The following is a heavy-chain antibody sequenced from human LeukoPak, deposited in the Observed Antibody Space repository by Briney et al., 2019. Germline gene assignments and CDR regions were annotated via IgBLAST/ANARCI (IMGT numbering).Heavy chain of an antibody. CDR2: IKQDGNEK. Sequence: GGSLRLSCAASGFRFNTYWMSWVRQAPGKGLEWVANIKQDGNEKYYADSVKGRFTISRDNAKNSLYLQMNSLRAEDTAVYYCARDIVVVPAARFPDTYYYYYMDVWGKGTTVTISS. D-gene: IGHD2-2*01. CDR3: ARDIVVVPAARFPDTYYYYYMDV. CDR1: GFRFNTYW. J-gene: IGHJ6*03. V-gene: IGHV3-7*01.